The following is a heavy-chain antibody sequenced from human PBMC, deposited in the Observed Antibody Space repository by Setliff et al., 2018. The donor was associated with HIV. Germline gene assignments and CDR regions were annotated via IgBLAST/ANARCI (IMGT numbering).Heavy chain of an antibody. CDR3: AGDEPKNTEAAPAY. J-gene: IGHJ4*02. CDR1: GYSFTTSG. CDR2: INIRSGNT. Sequence: ASVKVSCKASGYSFTTSGVSWVRQAPGQGLEWMGWINIRSGNTNYAQNFQGRVTMTTDTSTSTAYMGLRSLRSDDTAVYYCAGDEPKNTEAAPAYWGQGTLVTV. D-gene: IGHD6-6*01. V-gene: IGHV1-18*01.